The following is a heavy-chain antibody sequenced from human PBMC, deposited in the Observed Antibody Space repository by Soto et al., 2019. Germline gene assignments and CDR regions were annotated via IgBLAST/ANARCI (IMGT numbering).Heavy chain of an antibody. CDR1: GYTFSGHY. Sequence: QVQLVQSGAEVRKPGASVKVSCNVTGYTFSGHYLHWVRQAPGQGLERMGWINPKSGGTNYAQKFQDRVTMTADTSVSAASMELTSLRYDDTAVFYCARGLYSSPAYVFDSWGQGTLVTVSS. J-gene: IGHJ4*02. CDR2: INPKSGGT. CDR3: ARGLYSSPAYVFDS. V-gene: IGHV1-2*02. D-gene: IGHD6-13*01.